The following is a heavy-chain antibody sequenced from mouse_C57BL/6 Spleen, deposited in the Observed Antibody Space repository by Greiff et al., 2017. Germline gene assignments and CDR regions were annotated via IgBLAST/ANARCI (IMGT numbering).Heavy chain of an antibody. V-gene: IGHV1-52*01. CDR2: IDPSDSET. J-gene: IGHJ4*01. D-gene: IGHD2-3*01. Sequence: QVQLQQSGAELVRPGSSVKLSCKASGYTFTSYWMHWVKQRPIQGLEWIGNIDPSDSETHYNQKFKDKATLTVDKSSSTAYMQLSSLTSEDSAVYYCARYGYYPYAMDYWGQGTSVTVSS. CDR1: GYTFTSYW. CDR3: ARYGYYPYAMDY.